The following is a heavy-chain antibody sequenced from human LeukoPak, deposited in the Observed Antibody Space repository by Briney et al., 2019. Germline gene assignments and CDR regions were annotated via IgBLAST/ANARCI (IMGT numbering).Heavy chain of an antibody. D-gene: IGHD1-26*01. CDR3: AGSPDTGGYFDY. CDR1: GGTFSSYA. CDR2: IIPIFGTA. V-gene: IGHV1-69*06. Sequence: SVKVSCKASGGTFSSYAISWVRQAPGQGLEWMGGIIPIFGTANYAQKFQGRVTITADKSTSTAYMELSSLRSGDTAVYYCAGSPDTGGYFDYWGQGTLVTVSS. J-gene: IGHJ4*02.